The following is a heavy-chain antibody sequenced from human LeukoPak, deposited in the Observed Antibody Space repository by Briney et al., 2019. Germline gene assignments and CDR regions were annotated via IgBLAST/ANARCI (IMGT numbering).Heavy chain of an antibody. CDR2: INSDGSST. J-gene: IGHJ5*02. Sequence: PGGSLRLSCAAPGFTFSSYWMHWVPQAPGKGLVWVSRINSDGSSTSYADSVKGRFTISRYNAKNTLYLQMNSLRAEDTAVYYCARDGYYYDSSGYYHWGQGTLVTVSS. D-gene: IGHD3-22*01. CDR1: GFTFSSYW. V-gene: IGHV3-74*01. CDR3: ARDGYYYDSSGYYH.